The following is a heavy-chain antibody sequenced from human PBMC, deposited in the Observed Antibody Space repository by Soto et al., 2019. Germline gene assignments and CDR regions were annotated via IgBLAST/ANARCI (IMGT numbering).Heavy chain of an antibody. CDR2: ISGSGGST. CDR1: GFTFSSYA. V-gene: IGHV3-23*01. D-gene: IGHD3-9*01. Sequence: EVQLLESGGGLVQPGGSLRLSCAASGFTFSSYAMSWVRQAPGKGLEWVSAISGSGGSTYYADSVKGRFTISRDNSKNTLYLQMNSLRAGDTAVYYCAKDLYDILTGYYRGFDYWGQGTLVTVSS. CDR3: AKDLYDILTGYYRGFDY. J-gene: IGHJ4*02.